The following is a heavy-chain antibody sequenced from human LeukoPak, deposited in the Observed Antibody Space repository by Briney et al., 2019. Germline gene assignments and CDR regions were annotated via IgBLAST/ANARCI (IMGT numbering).Heavy chain of an antibody. V-gene: IGHV4-59*01. CDR3: ARVYCTSTSCYEVY. Sequence: SETLSLTCTVSGGSISSYYWSWIRQPPGKGLEWIGYIYYSGSTNYNPSLKSRVTISVNTSKNQFSLKLSSVTAADTAVYYCARVYCTSTSCYEVYWGQGTLVTVSS. D-gene: IGHD2-2*01. CDR1: GGSISSYY. J-gene: IGHJ4*02. CDR2: IYYSGST.